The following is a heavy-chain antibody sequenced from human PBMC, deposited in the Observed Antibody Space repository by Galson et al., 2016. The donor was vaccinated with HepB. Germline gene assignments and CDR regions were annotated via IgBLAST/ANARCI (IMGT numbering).Heavy chain of an antibody. Sequence: SLRLSCAASGFTFSNYAMHWVRQAPGKGLEWVAVISYDGSNKYYADSVKGRFTISRDNSKNTLYLQMNSLRAEDAAVYYCARDLLESSGYYYYYYGMDVWGQGTTVTVSS. CDR2: ISYDGSNK. D-gene: IGHD6-19*01. CDR3: ARDLLESSGYYYYYYGMDV. CDR1: GFTFSNYA. J-gene: IGHJ6*02. V-gene: IGHV3-30*04.